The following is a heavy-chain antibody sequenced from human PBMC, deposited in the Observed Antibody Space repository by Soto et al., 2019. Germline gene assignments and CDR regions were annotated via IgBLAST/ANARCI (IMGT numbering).Heavy chain of an antibody. CDR1: GYTFTSSG. Sequence: QVQLVQSGAEVKKPGASVKVSCKASGYTFTSSGISWVRQAPGQGPEWMGWISTYNGDTNYAQKFQGRLTMTTDTSTSTAYMDLRSLRSDDRAVYYCARTVAGYFDSWGQGTLVTVFS. J-gene: IGHJ4*02. CDR3: ARTVAGYFDS. CDR2: ISTYNGDT. D-gene: IGHD6-19*01. V-gene: IGHV1-18*01.